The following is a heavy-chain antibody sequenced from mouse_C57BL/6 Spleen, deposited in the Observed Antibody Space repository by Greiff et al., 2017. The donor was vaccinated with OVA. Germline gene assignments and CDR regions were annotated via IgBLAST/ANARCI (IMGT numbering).Heavy chain of an antibody. J-gene: IGHJ3*01. CDR2: INPNNGGT. CDR3: ACYSAWFAY. D-gene: IGHD1-1*01. CDR1: GYTFTDYY. Sequence: VQLQQSGPELVKPGASVKISCKASGYTFTDYYMNWVKQSHGKSLEWIGDINPNNGGTSYNQKFKGKATLTVDKSSSTAYMELRSLTSEDSAVYYCACYSAWFAYWGQGTLVTVSA. V-gene: IGHV1-26*01.